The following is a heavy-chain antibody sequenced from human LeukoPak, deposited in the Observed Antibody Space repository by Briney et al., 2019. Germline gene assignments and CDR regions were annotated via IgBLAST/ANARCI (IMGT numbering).Heavy chain of an antibody. CDR2: ISYDGSNK. CDR1: GFTFSSYA. CDR3: ARSLYYYDSSGPADY. J-gene: IGHJ4*02. Sequence: GRSLRLSCAASGFTFSSYAMHWVRQAPGKGLEWVAVISYDGSNKYYADSVKGRFTISRDNSKNTLYLQMNSLRAEDTAVYYCARSLYYYDSSGPADYWGQGTLVTVSS. D-gene: IGHD3-22*01. V-gene: IGHV3-30-3*01.